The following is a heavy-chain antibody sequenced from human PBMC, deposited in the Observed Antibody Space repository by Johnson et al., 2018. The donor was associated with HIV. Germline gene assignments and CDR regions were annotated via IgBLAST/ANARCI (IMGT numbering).Heavy chain of an antibody. V-gene: IGHV3-11*04. Sequence: QVQLVESGGGVIRPGGSLRLSCAASGFTFSDYYMSWIRQAPGKGLEWVSYISSGGSSIYYADSVKGRFTISRDNAKKSMYLQMNSLRAEDTAVYYCTREPYFSDAFDIWGQGTMVTVFS. D-gene: IGHD3-3*01. CDR3: TREPYFSDAFDI. CDR2: ISSGGSSI. CDR1: GFTFSDYY. J-gene: IGHJ3*02.